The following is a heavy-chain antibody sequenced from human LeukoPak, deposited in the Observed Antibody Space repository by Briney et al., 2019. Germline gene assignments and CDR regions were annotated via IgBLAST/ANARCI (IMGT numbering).Heavy chain of an antibody. J-gene: IGHJ4*02. V-gene: IGHV4-34*01. CDR3: ARSRGGINWNEDY. CDR2: INHSGST. D-gene: IGHD1-20*01. Sequence: PSETLSLTCAVYGGSFSGYYWSWIRQPPGKGLEWIGEINHSGSTNYNPSLKSRVTISVDTSKNQFSLKLSSVTAADTAVYYCARSRGGINWNEDYWGQGTLVTVPS. CDR1: GGSFSGYY.